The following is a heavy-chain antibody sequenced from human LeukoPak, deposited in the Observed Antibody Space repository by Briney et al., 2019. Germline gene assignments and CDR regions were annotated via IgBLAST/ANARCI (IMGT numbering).Heavy chain of an antibody. D-gene: IGHD1/OR15-1a*01. CDR1: GFTFSSYG. J-gene: IGHJ5*02. Sequence: GGSLRLSCAASGFTFSSYGMHWVRQAPGKGLEWVANIKQDGSEKYYVDSVKGRFTISRDNAKNSLYLQMNSLRAEDTAVYYCARGSNNRWFDPWGQGTLVTVSS. V-gene: IGHV3-7*01. CDR2: IKQDGSEK. CDR3: ARGSNNRWFDP.